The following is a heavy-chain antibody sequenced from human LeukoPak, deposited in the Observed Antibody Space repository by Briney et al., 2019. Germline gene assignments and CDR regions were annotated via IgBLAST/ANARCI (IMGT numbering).Heavy chain of an antibody. D-gene: IGHD2-15*01. CDR2: INPNSGGT. V-gene: IGHV1-2*02. Sequence: EASVTVSCKASGYTFTGYYMHWVRQAPGQGLEWMGWINPNSGGTNYAQKFQGRVTMTRDTSISTAYMELSRLRSDDTAVYYCAGEVVVVVAAGLLPTGYWGQGTLVTVSS. CDR1: GYTFTGYY. CDR3: AGEVVVVVAAGLLPTGY. J-gene: IGHJ4*02.